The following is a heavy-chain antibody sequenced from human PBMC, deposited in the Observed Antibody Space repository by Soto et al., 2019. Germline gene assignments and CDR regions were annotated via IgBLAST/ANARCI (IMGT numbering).Heavy chain of an antibody. CDR3: ARDPKPYYDFWSGYYSVYMDV. Sequence: ASVKVSCKASGYTFTSYGISWVRQAPGQGLEWMGWISAYNGNTNYAQKLQGRVTMTTDTSTSTAYMELRSLRSDDTAVYYCARDPKPYYDFWSGYYSVYMDVWGKGTTVTVPQ. V-gene: IGHV1-18*01. J-gene: IGHJ6*04. CDR2: ISAYNGNT. CDR1: GYTFTSYG. D-gene: IGHD3-3*01.